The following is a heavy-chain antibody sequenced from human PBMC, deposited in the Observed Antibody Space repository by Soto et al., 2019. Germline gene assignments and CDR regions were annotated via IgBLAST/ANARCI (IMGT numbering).Heavy chain of an antibody. CDR1: GFIFNTYS. J-gene: IGHJ4*02. V-gene: IGHV3-21*01. D-gene: IGHD3-3*01. CDR3: ARFGLVTFDC. CDR2: ISPSGSYM. Sequence: GRSLRLSCAASGFIFNTYSMDWVRQAPGKGLEWVASISPSGSYMYYGDSLKGRFTVSRDNAKNSLYLQMDSLRADDTAIYYCARFGLVTFDCWGQGTLVTVSS.